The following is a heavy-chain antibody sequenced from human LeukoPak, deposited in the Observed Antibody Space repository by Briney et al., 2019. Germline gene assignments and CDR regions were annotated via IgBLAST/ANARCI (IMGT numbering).Heavy chain of an antibody. D-gene: IGHD6-19*01. Sequence: GSLRLSCAASGFTFSSYSMNWVRQAPGKGLEWVSSISSSSSYIYYADSVKGRFTISRDNPKNTLYLQMNSLRAEDTAVYYCAKRSAESSGYFDYWGQGTLVTVSS. CDR1: GFTFSSYS. V-gene: IGHV3-21*04. CDR2: ISSSSSYI. J-gene: IGHJ4*02. CDR3: AKRSAESSGYFDY.